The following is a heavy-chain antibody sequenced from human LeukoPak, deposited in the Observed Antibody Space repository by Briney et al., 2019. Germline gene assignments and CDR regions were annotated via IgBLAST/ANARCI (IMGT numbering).Heavy chain of an antibody. J-gene: IGHJ4*02. CDR1: GGSISSYY. CDR3: ARLASGSYGPLTPFDY. Sequence: SETLSLTCTVSGGSISSYYWSWIRQRPGKGLECIGGIYYSGSTNYNPSLKSRVTISVDTSKNQFSLRLSALTAADTAVYYSARLASGSYGPLTPFDYWGQGTLVTVSS. V-gene: IGHV4-59*08. D-gene: IGHD1-26*01. CDR2: IYYSGST.